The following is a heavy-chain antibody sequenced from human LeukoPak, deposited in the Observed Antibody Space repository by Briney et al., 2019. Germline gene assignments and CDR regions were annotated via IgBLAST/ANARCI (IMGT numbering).Heavy chain of an antibody. D-gene: IGHD1-26*01. V-gene: IGHV1-69*13. CDR1: GGTFNNYA. Sequence: GASVKVSCKASGGTFNNYAINWVRQAPGQGLEWMGGIFPLFETTNYAQGFRGRVTITADDSTSTAYMELNSLRTEDTAVYYCARGRESHGHYFHFWGLGTLVTVSS. CDR2: IFPLFETT. J-gene: IGHJ4*02. CDR3: ARGRESHGHYFHF.